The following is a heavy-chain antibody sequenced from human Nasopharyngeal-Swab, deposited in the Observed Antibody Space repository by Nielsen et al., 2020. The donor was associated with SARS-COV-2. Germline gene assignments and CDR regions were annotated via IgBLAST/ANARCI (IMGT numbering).Heavy chain of an antibody. Sequence: VRQAPGKGLEWVAIVWIDGTNKYYADSVKGRFTISRDSSKNTLYLQMNSLRAEDTAVYYCARDSGFTFGYWIFDYWGQGTLVTVSS. D-gene: IGHD3-22*01. J-gene: IGHJ4*02. CDR3: ARDSGFTFGYWIFDY. V-gene: IGHV3-33*01. CDR2: VWIDGTNK.